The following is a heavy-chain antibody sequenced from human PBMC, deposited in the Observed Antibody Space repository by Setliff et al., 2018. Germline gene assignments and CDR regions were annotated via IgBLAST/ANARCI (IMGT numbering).Heavy chain of an antibody. D-gene: IGHD3-16*01. Sequence: SETLSLTCTVSGDSISSSTYHWGWIRQSPGKGLEWIGNIYYNGNTNKNPSLKSRVTISVDTSRDQFSLRLSSVTAADTAMYYCARVRVVQGYYEFDYWGQGTRVTVSS. CDR1: GDSISSSTYH. CDR3: ARVRVVQGYYEFDY. J-gene: IGHJ4*02. V-gene: IGHV4-39*07. CDR2: IYYNGNT.